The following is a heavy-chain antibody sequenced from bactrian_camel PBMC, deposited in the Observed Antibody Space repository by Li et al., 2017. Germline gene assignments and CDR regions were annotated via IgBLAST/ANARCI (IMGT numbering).Heavy chain of an antibody. Sequence: VQLVESGGGLVQPGGSLRLSCAASGFTFSAYDMSWVRQAPGKGLEWVSTVNFDGKNTYYADPVKGRITISRDSAENTAYLRINSLKIEDTALYYCAAAYCPGGECDPFIYWGQGTQVTVS. CDR3: AAAYCPGGECDPFIY. D-gene: IGHD1*01. CDR1: GFTFSAYD. CDR2: VNFDGKNT. V-gene: IGHV3-2*01. J-gene: IGHJ4*01.